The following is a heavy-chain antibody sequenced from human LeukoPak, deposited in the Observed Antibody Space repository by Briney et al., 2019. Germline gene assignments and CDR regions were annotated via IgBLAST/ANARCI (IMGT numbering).Heavy chain of an antibody. Sequence: GGSLRLSCVASGFTFSSYSMNWVRQAPGKGLEWVSSISSSSGYIYYADSVKGRFTISRDNAKNSLYLQMSSLRAEDTAVYYCARGMLRGVTPTSGLDAFDIWGQGTMVIVSS. D-gene: IGHD3-10*01. J-gene: IGHJ3*02. V-gene: IGHV3-21*01. CDR1: GFTFSSYS. CDR2: ISSSSGYI. CDR3: ARGMLRGVTPTSGLDAFDI.